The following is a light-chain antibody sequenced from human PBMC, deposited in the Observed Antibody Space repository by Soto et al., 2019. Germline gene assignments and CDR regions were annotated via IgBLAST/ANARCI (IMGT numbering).Light chain of an antibody. CDR3: QQYNNWPLT. J-gene: IGKJ1*01. CDR1: QSVNSN. Sequence: ETVMTQSPATLSVSPGERATLSCRASQSVNSNLAWYQQKLGQAPRVLIFGASTRATGIPARFSGSESGTEFTLTISSLQSEDFAVYYCQQYNNWPLTFGQGTKVDIK. CDR2: GAS. V-gene: IGKV3-15*01.